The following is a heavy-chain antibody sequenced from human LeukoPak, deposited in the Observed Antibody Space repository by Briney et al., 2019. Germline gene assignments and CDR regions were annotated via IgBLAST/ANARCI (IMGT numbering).Heavy chain of an antibody. V-gene: IGHV3-7*01. D-gene: IGHD5-18*01. Sequence: PGGSLRLSCAVFGFTFSNDWMSWVRQVPGKGLEWVAMIKQDGSEKYYVDSVRGRFTISRDDAKNSLYLQMNSLRAEDTAVYYCANLDTALLNSAYWGQGTLVTVSS. CDR1: GFTFSNDW. CDR2: IKQDGSEK. J-gene: IGHJ4*02. CDR3: ANLDTALLNSAY.